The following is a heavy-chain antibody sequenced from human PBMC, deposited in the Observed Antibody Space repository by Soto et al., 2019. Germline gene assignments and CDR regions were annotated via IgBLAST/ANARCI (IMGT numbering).Heavy chain of an antibody. CDR1: GGSISSGDYY. CDR2: IYYSGST. Sequence: QVQLQESGPGLVKPSQTLSLTCTVSGGSISSGDYYWSWIHQPPGKGLEWIGYIYYSGSTYYNPSLKSRVTISLDPSKNQFSLKLSSVTAADTAVYYCARAGGGDYPPHFGYWGQGTLVTVSS. D-gene: IGHD2-21*02. V-gene: IGHV4-30-4*01. CDR3: ARAGGGDYPPHFGY. J-gene: IGHJ4*02.